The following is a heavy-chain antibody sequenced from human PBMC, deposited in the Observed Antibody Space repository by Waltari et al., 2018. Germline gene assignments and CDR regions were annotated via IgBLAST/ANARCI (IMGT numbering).Heavy chain of an antibody. J-gene: IGHJ4*02. D-gene: IGHD1-20*01. CDR2: ISGSGDST. V-gene: IGHV3-23*01. Sequence: EVQLLESGGGLVQPGGSLRLSCAASGFTFSSYAMSWVRQAPGKGLEGVSAISGSGDSTYYADSVKGRFTISRDNSKNTLYLQMNSLRAEDTAIYYCAKVIGSNWNRDYWGQGTLVTVSS. CDR3: AKVIGSNWNRDY. CDR1: GFTFSSYA.